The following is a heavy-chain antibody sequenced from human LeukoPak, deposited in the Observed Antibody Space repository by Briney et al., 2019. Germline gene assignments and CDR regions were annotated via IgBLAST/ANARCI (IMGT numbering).Heavy chain of an antibody. CDR2: INHSGST. J-gene: IGHJ6*02. CDR3: ARGWVYGSSWYGTLISYYYYGMDV. CDR1: GGSFSGYY. V-gene: IGHV4-34*01. D-gene: IGHD6-13*01. Sequence: PSETLSLTCAVYGGSFSGYYWSWIRQPPGKGLEWIGEINHSGSTNYNPSLKSRVTISVDTSKNQFSLKLSSVTAADTAVYYCARGWVYGSSWYGTLISYYYYGMDVWGQGTTVTVSS.